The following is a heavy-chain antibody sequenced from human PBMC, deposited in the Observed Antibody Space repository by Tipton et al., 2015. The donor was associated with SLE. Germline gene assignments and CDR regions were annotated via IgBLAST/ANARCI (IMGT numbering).Heavy chain of an antibody. CDR1: GGSFSGYY. D-gene: IGHD3-3*01. CDR2: INHSGST. CDR3: ARVPIFGVINDAFDI. J-gene: IGHJ3*02. Sequence: GLVKPSETLSLTCAVYGGSFSGYYWSWIRQPPGKGLEWIGEINHSGSTNYNPSLKSRVTISEDTSKNQFSLKLSSVTAADTAVYYCARVPIFGVINDAFDISGQGTLVSVSS. V-gene: IGHV4-34*01.